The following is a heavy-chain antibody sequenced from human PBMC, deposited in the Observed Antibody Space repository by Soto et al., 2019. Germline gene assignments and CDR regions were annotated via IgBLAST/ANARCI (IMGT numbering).Heavy chain of an antibody. D-gene: IGHD5-12*01. CDR2: IYYSGST. V-gene: IGHV4-39*01. J-gene: IGHJ4*02. CDR1: GGSISSSSCY. CDR3: AKSVEMATIDYFDY. Sequence: SETQSLTCTVSGGSISSSSCYWGWIRQPPGKGLEWIGSIYYSGSTYYNPSLKSRVTISVDTSKNQFSLKLSSVTAADTAVYYCAKSVEMATIDYFDYWGQGTLVTVSS.